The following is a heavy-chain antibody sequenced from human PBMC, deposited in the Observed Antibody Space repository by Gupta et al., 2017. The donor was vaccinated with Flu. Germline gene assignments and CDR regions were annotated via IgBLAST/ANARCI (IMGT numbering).Heavy chain of an antibody. CDR3: ARYPGWGAFDM. J-gene: IGHJ3*02. Sequence: SVRGRFTISRAHAKNSLILQMNSLRAEDTAVYYCARYPGWGAFDMWGQWTLVTISS. D-gene: IGHD1-26*01. V-gene: IGHV3-48*01.